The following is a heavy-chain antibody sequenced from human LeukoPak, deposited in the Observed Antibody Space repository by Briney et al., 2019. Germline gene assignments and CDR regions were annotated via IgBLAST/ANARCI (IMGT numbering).Heavy chain of an antibody. CDR1: GFIASTFW. CDR2: INVEGDYI. J-gene: IGHJ4*02. CDR3: ARDLTGPYVH. V-gene: IGHV3-74*01. D-gene: IGHD3-10*02. Sequence: PGGSLRLSCAASGFIASTFWMHWVRQAPGKGLVWVARINVEGDYIDYAESVKGRFTISRDSAKNSLYLQMNSLRPEDTGVYYCARDLTGPYVHWGQGTLVTVSS.